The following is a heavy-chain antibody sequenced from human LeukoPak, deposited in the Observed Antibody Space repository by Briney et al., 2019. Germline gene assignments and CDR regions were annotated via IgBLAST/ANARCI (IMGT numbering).Heavy chain of an antibody. CDR1: GFTFSTYA. D-gene: IGHD3-16*01. CDR3: ARFRWGDYYYYGVDV. CDR2: ISGSGGST. J-gene: IGHJ6*02. V-gene: IGHV3-23*01. Sequence: GGSLRLSCATSGFTFSTYALTWVRQAPGQGLEWVSAISGSGGSTYYADSVKGRFTISRDTSNNMMYLQLNSLRAEDTAIYYCARFRWGDYYYYGVDVWGQGTTVTVSS.